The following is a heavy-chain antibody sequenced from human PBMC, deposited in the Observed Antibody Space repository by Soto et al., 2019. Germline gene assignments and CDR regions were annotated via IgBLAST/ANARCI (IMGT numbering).Heavy chain of an antibody. V-gene: IGHV3-11*05. D-gene: IGHD4-17*01. Sequence: QVQLVESGGGLVKPGGSLRLSCAASGFTFSDYYMSWIRQAPGKGLEWVSYISSSSSYTNYADSVKGRFTISRDNAKNSLYPQMNSLRAEDTAVYYRARGGGATVVTPLWGQGTLVTVSS. J-gene: IGHJ4*02. CDR3: ARGGGATVVTPL. CDR1: GFTFSDYY. CDR2: ISSSSSYT.